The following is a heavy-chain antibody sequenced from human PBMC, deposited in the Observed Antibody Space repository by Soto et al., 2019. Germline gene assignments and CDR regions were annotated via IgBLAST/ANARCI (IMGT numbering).Heavy chain of an antibody. CDR3: ARDYRAVQLGPMYYYYGMDV. J-gene: IGHJ6*02. Sequence: PGGSLRLSCAASGFTFSSYSMNWVRQAPGKGLEWVSSISSSSSYIYYADSVKGRFTISRDNAKNSLYLQMNSLRAEDTAVYYCARDYRAVQLGPMYYYYGMDVWGQGTTVTVSS. CDR2: ISSSSSYI. D-gene: IGHD6-6*01. CDR1: GFTFSSYS. V-gene: IGHV3-21*01.